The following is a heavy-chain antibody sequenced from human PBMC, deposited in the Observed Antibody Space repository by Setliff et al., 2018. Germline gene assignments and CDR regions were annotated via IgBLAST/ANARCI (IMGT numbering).Heavy chain of an antibody. CDR3: ARDRTPLRLWYAFDAFDI. D-gene: IGHD2-21*01. CDR2: LSFDGSNK. Sequence: PGESLKISCAASGFTLSSHTMHWVRQAPGKGLEWVAVLSFDGSNKYYADSVKGRFTISRDNSKNTMYLQMNSLRAEDTAVYYCARDRTPLRLWYAFDAFDIWGQGTMVTVSS. V-gene: IGHV3-30*01. CDR1: GFTLSSHT. J-gene: IGHJ3*02.